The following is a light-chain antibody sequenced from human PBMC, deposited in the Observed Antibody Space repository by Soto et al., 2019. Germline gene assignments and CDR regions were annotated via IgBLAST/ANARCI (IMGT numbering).Light chain of an antibody. V-gene: IGLV1-36*01. CDR3: AAWDDSLNGYV. J-gene: IGLJ1*01. Sequence: QSVLTQPPSVSEAPRQRVTISCSGSSSNIGNNAVNWYQQLPGKAPKLLIYYDNLLPSGVSDRFSGSKSGTSASLAIIGLQAEDEADYYCAAWDDSLNGYVFGTGTKLTVL. CDR1: SSNIGNNA. CDR2: YDN.